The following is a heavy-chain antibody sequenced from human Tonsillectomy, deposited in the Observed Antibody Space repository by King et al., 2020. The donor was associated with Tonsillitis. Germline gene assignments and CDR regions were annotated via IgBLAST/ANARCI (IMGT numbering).Heavy chain of an antibody. CDR3: ATFASVSGSSESSAYRYFRH. CDR2: IHPDSGDT. J-gene: IGHJ1*01. Sequence: VQLVESGAEVRKPGASVSVSCKASGDSFSGHYVHWVRQAPGQGLEWMGWIHPDSGDTSYASQSQGRVTMTVTKDTSISTAYMGLSSLRPDDTAVYYCATFASVSGSSESSAYRYFRHWGQGTVVTVSS. D-gene: IGHD3-22*01. V-gene: IGHV1-2*02. CDR1: GDSFSGHY.